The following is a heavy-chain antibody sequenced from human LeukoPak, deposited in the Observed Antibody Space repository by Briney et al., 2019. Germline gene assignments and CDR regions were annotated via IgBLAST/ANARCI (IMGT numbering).Heavy chain of an antibody. CDR1: GFTFSSYA. Sequence: PGGSLRLSCAASGFTFSSYAMHWVRQAPGKGLEWVSSISSSSSYIYYADSVKGRFTISRDNAKNSLYLQMNSLRAEDTAVYYCARRSTNWFDPWGQGTLVTVSS. J-gene: IGHJ5*02. V-gene: IGHV3-21*01. CDR3: ARRSTNWFDP. CDR2: ISSSSSYI.